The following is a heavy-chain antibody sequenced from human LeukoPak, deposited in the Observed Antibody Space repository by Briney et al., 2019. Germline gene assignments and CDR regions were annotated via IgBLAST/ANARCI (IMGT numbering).Heavy chain of an antibody. J-gene: IGHJ4*02. Sequence: GGSLRLSCAASGNYWMHWVRQAPGKGLVWVSRINGDGSRTNNADSVKGRFTISRENAKNTLYLQMNSLRAEDTAVYYCVRDKDMATTADLGYWGQGTLVTVSS. CDR2: INGDGSRT. D-gene: IGHD5-24*01. CDR3: VRDKDMATTADLGY. V-gene: IGHV3-74*01. CDR1: GNYW.